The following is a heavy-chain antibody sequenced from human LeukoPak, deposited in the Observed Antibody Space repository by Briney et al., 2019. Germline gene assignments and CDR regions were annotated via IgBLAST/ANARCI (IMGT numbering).Heavy chain of an antibody. Sequence: SETLSLTCAVYGGSFSGYYWSWIGQPPGKGLEWIGEINHSGSTNYNPSLKSRVTISVDTSKNQFSLKLSSVTAADTAVYYCARLSGAGTDYYYGMDVWGQGTTVTVSS. J-gene: IGHJ6*02. CDR2: INHSGST. D-gene: IGHD6-13*01. CDR1: GGSFSGYY. CDR3: ARLSGAGTDYYYGMDV. V-gene: IGHV4-34*01.